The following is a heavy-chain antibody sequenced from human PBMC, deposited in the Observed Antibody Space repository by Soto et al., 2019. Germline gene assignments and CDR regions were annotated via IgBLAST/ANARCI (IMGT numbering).Heavy chain of an antibody. CDR3: ARDSGSYSPYYFDY. V-gene: IGHV1-18*03. CDR2: ISAYNGNT. D-gene: IGHD1-26*01. Sequence: ASVKVSCKASGGTFSSYTISWVRQAPGQGLEWMGWISAYNGNTNYAQKLQGRVTMTTDTSTSTAYMELRSLRSDDMAVYYCARDSGSYSPYYFDYWGQGTLVTVSS. J-gene: IGHJ4*02. CDR1: GGTFSSYT.